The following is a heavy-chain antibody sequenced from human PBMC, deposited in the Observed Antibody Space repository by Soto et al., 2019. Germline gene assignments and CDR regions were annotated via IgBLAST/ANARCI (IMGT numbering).Heavy chain of an antibody. D-gene: IGHD3-22*01. CDR2: IIPVFGTP. CDR3: GRGDATMIVVTTDYGMDV. CDR1: GGTLSNYG. V-gene: IGHV1-69*12. J-gene: IGHJ6*02. Sequence: QVQLVQSGAEVKKPGSSVKVSCKASGGTLSNYGISWVRQAPGQGLEWMGGIIPVFGTPNYAQKFQGRVTITADESTTTVYMEVSSLTSEDTAVYDCGRGDATMIVVTTDYGMDVWGQGTTVTVSS.